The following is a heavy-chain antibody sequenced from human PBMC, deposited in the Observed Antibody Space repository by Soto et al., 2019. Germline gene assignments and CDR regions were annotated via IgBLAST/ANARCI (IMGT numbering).Heavy chain of an antibody. CDR3: ARGGVFFFAAPTNPFDY. Sequence: QVQLVQSGAEVKKPGASVKVSCKASGYTFTSYDINWVRQATGQGLEWMGWMNPNSGNTGYAQKFQGRVTMTRNTSISTAYMELSSLRSEDTAVYYCARGGVFFFAAPTNPFDYWGQGNLVTVSS. CDR1: GYTFTSYD. CDR2: MNPNSGNT. V-gene: IGHV1-8*01. D-gene: IGHD3-10*01. J-gene: IGHJ4*02.